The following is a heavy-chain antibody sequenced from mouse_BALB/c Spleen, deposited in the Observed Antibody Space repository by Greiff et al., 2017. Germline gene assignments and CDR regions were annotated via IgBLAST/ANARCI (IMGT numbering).Heavy chain of an antibody. J-gene: IGHJ4*01. CDR3: ARDYYGSPFAMDD. V-gene: IGHV1S56*01. CDR2: IYPGNVNT. Sequence: VQLQQPGPELVKPGASVRISCKASGYTFTSYYIHWVKQRPGQGLEWIGWIYPGNVNTKYNEKFKGKATLTADKSSSTAYMQLSSLTSEDSAVYFCARDYYGSPFAMDDWGQGTSVTVSS. CDR1: GYTFTSYY. D-gene: IGHD1-1*01.